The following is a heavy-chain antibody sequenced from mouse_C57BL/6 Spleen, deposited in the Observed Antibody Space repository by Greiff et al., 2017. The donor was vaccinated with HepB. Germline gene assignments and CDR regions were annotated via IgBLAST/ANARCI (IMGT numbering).Heavy chain of an antibody. CDR3: ARTPTAQATGFAY. V-gene: IGHV1-19*01. CDR1: GYTFTDYY. D-gene: IGHD3-2*02. CDR2: INPYNGGT. J-gene: IGHJ3*01. Sequence: VHVKQSGPVLVKPGASVKMSCKASGYTFTDYYMNWVKQSHGKSLEWIGVINPYNGGTSYNQKFKGKATLTVDKSSSTAYMELNSLTSEDSAVYYCARTPTAQATGFAYWGQGTLVTVSA.